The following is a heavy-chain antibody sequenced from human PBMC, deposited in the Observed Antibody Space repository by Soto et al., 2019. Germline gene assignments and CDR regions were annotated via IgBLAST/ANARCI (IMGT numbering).Heavy chain of an antibody. Sequence: SGPTLVNPTQTLTLICTFSGFSLSTSGVGVGWIRQPPGKALEWLALIYWNDDKRYSPSLKSRLTITKDTSKNQVVLTMTNMDPVDTATYYCAHAYSSSRERFNWFDPWGQGTLVTVSS. J-gene: IGHJ5*02. D-gene: IGHD6-13*01. CDR3: AHAYSSSRERFNWFDP. V-gene: IGHV2-5*01. CDR2: IYWNDDK. CDR1: GFSLSTSGVG.